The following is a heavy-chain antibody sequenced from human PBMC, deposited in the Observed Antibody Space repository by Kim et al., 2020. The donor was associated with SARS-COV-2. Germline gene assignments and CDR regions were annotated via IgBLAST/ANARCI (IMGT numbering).Heavy chain of an antibody. V-gene: IGHV4-31*03. CDR2: IYYSGRT. D-gene: IGHD2-15*01. Sequence: SETLSLTCTFSGGSIASGNYYWSFIRQHPGKGLEWIGYIYYSGRTSYNPSLKSRVTISIDTSAHQFSLKLRSVTAADTAVYYCAREEDCSGGSCRLGHDLDIWGQGTMVTVSS. CDR3: AREEDCSGGSCRLGHDLDI. CDR1: GGSIASGNYY. J-gene: IGHJ3*02.